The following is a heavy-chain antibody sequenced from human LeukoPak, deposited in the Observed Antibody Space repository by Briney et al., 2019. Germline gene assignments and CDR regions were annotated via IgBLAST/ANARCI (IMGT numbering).Heavy chain of an antibody. CDR1: GGSISSSSYY. CDR3: ARGDYYYDSSAYYAVPGVD. Sequence: PSETLSLTCTVSGGSISSSSYYWGWIRQPPGKGLEWIGSIYYSGSTYYNPSLKSRVTISVDTSKNQFSLKLSSVTAADTAVYYCARGDYYYDSSAYYAVPGVDWGQGTLVTVSS. J-gene: IGHJ4*02. V-gene: IGHV4-39*01. D-gene: IGHD3-22*01. CDR2: IYYSGST.